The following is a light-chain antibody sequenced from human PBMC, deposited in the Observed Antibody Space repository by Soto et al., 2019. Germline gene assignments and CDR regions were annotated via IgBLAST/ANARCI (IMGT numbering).Light chain of an antibody. J-gene: IGKJ1*01. V-gene: IGKV1-6*01. Sequence: IQMTQSPSSLSASVGDRVTITCRASRYIRTALSWYQHRPGQAPKVLICVASSLQSGVPSRFSGSGYGTDFTLTISSLQPEDFALYYCQQYGSSPPTFGQGTKVDI. CDR3: QQYGSSPPT. CDR1: RYIRTA. CDR2: VAS.